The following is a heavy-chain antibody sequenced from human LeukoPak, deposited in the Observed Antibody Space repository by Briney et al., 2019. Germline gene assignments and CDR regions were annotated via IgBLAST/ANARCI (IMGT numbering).Heavy chain of an antibody. V-gene: IGHV4-59*08. Sequence: PSETLSLTCTVSGGSISNYVWSWIRQPPGKGLEWIGNINYSGSTNYNPSLKSRVTMSVDTSKDQFSLKLSSVTAADTAVYYCARLPLSIGERKEDAFDIWGQGTMVTVSS. J-gene: IGHJ3*02. CDR2: INYSGST. CDR3: ARLPLSIGERKEDAFDI. D-gene: IGHD5/OR15-5a*01. CDR1: GGSISNYV.